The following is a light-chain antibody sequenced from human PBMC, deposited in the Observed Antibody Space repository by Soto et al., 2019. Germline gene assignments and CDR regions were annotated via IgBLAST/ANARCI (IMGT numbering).Light chain of an antibody. CDR2: ATS. V-gene: IGKV1-39*01. Sequence: DMQLTQSPSSLSASVGDTVIITCRTTQTVGRYLNWYQQKPGKAPKLLIYATSTLQSGVPFRFSGRGSGTDFTLTINSLQPEDFATYYCQQTFRTPLLSFGGATKIHIK. J-gene: IGKJ4*01. CDR1: QTVGRY. CDR3: QQTFRTPLLS.